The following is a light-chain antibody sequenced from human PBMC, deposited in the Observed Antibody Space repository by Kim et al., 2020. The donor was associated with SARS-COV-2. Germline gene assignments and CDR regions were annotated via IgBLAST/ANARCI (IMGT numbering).Light chain of an antibody. Sequence: QLVLTQSPSASASLGASVKLTCTLSSGYSSYDITWHQQQPEKGPRYLMKLNSDGSHIMGDGIPDRFSGSSSGAERYLTISNLQSEDEADYYCHAWATAIVFGGGTQLTVL. CDR3: HAWATAIV. V-gene: IGLV4-69*01. CDR2: LNSDGSH. CDR1: SGYSSYD. J-gene: IGLJ2*01.